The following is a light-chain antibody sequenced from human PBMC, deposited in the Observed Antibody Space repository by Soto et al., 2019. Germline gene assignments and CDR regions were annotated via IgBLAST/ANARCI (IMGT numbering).Light chain of an antibody. CDR3: XVXDSSSDHYV. V-gene: IGLV3-21*02. J-gene: IGLJ1*01. CDR1: NIGSKS. CDR2: DDS. Sequence: SYELTQPPSVSVAPGQTARITCGGNNIGSKSVHWYQQKPGQAPVLVVYDDSDRPSGIPERFSGSNSGNTATLTISRVEAXXXXXXXXXVXDSSSDHYVFGTGTKLTVL.